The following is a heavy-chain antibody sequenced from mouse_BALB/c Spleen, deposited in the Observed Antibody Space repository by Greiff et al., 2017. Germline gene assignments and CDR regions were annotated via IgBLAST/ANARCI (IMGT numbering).Heavy chain of an antibody. J-gene: IGHJ4*01. CDR2: ISSGSSTI. CDR1: GFTFSSFG. CDR3: ARSGIYYFAMDY. Sequence: EVMLVESGGGLVQPGGSRKLSCAASGFTFSSFGMHWVRQAPEKGLEWVAYISSGSSTIYYADTVKGRFTISRDNPKNTLFLQMTSLRSEDTAMYYCARSGIYYFAMDYWGQGTSVTVSS. D-gene: IGHD2-1*01. V-gene: IGHV5-17*02.